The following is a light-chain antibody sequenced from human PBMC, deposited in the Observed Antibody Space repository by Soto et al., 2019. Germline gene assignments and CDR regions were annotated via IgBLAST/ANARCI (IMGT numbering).Light chain of an antibody. CDR2: TNN. Sequence: QSVLTQPPSASGTPGQRVTVSCYGSTSDIGTNAVNWFQHLPGTAPRLLIYTNNQRPSGVPDRFSGSKSGTSASLAISGLQSEDEADYYCATGHDSFYVFGTGTKVTVL. CDR1: TSDIGTNA. CDR3: ATGHDSFYV. J-gene: IGLJ1*01. V-gene: IGLV1-44*01.